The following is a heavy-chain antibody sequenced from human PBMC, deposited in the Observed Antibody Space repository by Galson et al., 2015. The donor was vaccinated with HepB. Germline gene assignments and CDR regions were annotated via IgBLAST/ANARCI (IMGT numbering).Heavy chain of an antibody. J-gene: IGHJ3*02. D-gene: IGHD4/OR15-4a*01. Sequence: SLRLSCAASDAMFSSPTMNGVRQTPGKGLQSVSYTSTNGATLHLAHSFKGRFTSSRDNAKNTIWLQMNSLRAEDTAVYYCATTKFGSGAYWTFDIWGQGTLVTVSS. V-gene: IGHV3-48*04. CDR1: DAMFSSPT. CDR3: ATTKFGSGAYWTFDI. CDR2: TSTNGATL.